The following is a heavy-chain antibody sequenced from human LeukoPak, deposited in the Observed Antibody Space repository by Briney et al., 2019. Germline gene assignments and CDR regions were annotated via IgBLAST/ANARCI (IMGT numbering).Heavy chain of an antibody. Sequence: PSETLSLTCTVSGGSISSSSYYWGWIRQPPGKGLEWIGYIYYSGSTNYNPSLKSRVTISVDTSKNQFSLKLSSVTAEDTAVYYCAKTTVTTEHYYYYYYMDVWGKGTTVTVSS. V-gene: IGHV4-61*05. CDR3: AKTTVTTEHYYYYYYMDV. J-gene: IGHJ6*03. CDR1: GGSISSSSYY. D-gene: IGHD4-17*01. CDR2: IYYSGST.